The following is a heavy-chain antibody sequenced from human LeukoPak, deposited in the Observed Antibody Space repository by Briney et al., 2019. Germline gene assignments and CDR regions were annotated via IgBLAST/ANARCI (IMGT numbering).Heavy chain of an antibody. J-gene: IGHJ4*02. CDR1: GFTFSGYA. CDR2: IRSTANGYAT. V-gene: IGHV3-73*01. D-gene: IGHD3-10*01. Sequence: GGSLRLSCSASGFTFSGYALSWVRQASGKGLEWVGRIRSTANGYATAYAASVKGRFTISRDDSKNTAYLQMDSLKTEDTAVYYCTGNYYGSGSYADFDYWGQGTLVTVSS. CDR3: TGNYYGSGSYADFDY.